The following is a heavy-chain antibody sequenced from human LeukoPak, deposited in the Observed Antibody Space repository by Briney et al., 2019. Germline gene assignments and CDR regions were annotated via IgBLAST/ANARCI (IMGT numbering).Heavy chain of an antibody. D-gene: IGHD5-24*01. CDR2: ISGSGGST. V-gene: IGHV3-23*01. Sequence: PGGSLRLSCGASGFTFRSYAMSWVRQAPGKGLEWVSAISGSGGSTYYADSVKGRFTISRDNSKNTLYLQMNSLRAEDTAVYYCARRTEMATIFHFDYWGQGTLVTVSS. J-gene: IGHJ4*02. CDR3: ARRTEMATIFHFDY. CDR1: GFTFRSYA.